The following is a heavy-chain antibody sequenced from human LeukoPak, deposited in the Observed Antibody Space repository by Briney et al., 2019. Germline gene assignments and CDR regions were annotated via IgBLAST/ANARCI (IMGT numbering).Heavy chain of an antibody. CDR3: ARGAVGYCSSTSCHNWFDP. J-gene: IGHJ5*02. D-gene: IGHD2-2*01. Sequence: ASVKVSCKASGYTFTSYDINWVRQATGQGLEWMGWMNPNSGNTGYAQKFQGRVTMTRNTSISTAYMELSSLRSEDTAVHYCARGAVGYCSSTSCHNWFDPWGQGTLVTVSS. V-gene: IGHV1-8*01. CDR1: GYTFTSYD. CDR2: MNPNSGNT.